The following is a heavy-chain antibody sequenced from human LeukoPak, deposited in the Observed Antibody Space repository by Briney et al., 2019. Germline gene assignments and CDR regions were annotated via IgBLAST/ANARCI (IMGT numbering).Heavy chain of an antibody. CDR3: AREDYDSSGYYFDY. J-gene: IGHJ4*02. D-gene: IGHD3-22*01. V-gene: IGHV4-59*01. CDR2: IYYSGST. Sequence: SETLSLTCTVSGGSISSYYWSWIRQPPGKGLEWIGYIYYSGSTNYNPSLKSRVTISVDTSKNQFSLKLCSVTAADTAAYYCAREDYDSSGYYFDYWGQGTLITVSS. CDR1: GGSISSYY.